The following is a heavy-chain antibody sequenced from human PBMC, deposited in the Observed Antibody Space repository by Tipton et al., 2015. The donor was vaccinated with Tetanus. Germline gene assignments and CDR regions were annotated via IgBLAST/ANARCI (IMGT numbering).Heavy chain of an antibody. CDR2: INHSGST. D-gene: IGHD3-10*01. J-gene: IGHJ4*02. V-gene: IGHV4-39*07. CDR1: GGSISSSSYY. CDR3: ARGPMVRGVTRFGY. Sequence: GLVKPSETLSLTCTVSGGSISSSSYYWSWIRQPPGKGLEWIGEINHSGSTNYNPSLKSRVTISVDTSKNQFSLKLSSVTAADTAVYYCARGPMVRGVTRFGYWGQGTLVTVSS.